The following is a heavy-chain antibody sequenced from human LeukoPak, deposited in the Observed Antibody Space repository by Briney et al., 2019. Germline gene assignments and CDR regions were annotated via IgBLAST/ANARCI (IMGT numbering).Heavy chain of an antibody. CDR3: ARANYDSSGYYYVPRAYFDY. D-gene: IGHD3-22*01. Sequence: SETLSLTCTVSDGSISSYYWNWIRQPPGKGLEWIGFIYDSGSTNYNPSLYSRLTISVDTSKNQFSLKLTSVTAADTAVYYCARANYDSSGYYYVPRAYFDYWGQGTLVTVSS. CDR2: IYDSGST. J-gene: IGHJ4*02. V-gene: IGHV4-59*01. CDR1: DGSISSYY.